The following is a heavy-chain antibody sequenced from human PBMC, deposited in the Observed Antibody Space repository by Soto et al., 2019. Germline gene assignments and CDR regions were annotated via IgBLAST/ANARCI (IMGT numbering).Heavy chain of an antibody. V-gene: IGHV4-30-4*01. CDR3: ARALIQLWPHYYYGMDV. CDR2: IYYSGTT. Sequence: TLSLTCTVSGGSISSGDYYWSWIRQPPGKGLEWIGYIYYSGTTYYNPSLKSRVTISVDTSKNQFSLKLSSVTAADTAVYYCARALIQLWPHYYYGMDVWGQGTTVTVS. D-gene: IGHD5-18*01. CDR1: GGSISSGDYY. J-gene: IGHJ6*02.